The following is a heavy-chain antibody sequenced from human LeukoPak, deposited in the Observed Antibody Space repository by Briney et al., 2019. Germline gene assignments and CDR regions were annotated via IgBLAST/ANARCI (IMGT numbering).Heavy chain of an antibody. CDR1: GGSFSGYY. CDR2: INHSGST. V-gene: IGHV4-34*01. Sequence: SETLSLTCAVYGGSFSGYYWSWIRQPPGKGLEWIGEINHSGSTNYNPSLKSRVTISVDTSKNQFSLKLSSVTAADTAVYYCARDSGATDYWGQGTLVTVSS. D-gene: IGHD1-26*01. CDR3: ARDSGATDY. J-gene: IGHJ4*02.